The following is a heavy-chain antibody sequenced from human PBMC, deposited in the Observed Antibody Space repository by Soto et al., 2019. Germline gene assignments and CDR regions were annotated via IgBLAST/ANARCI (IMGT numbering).Heavy chain of an antibody. CDR3: AREDCSNGICYGGGIDY. CDR2: IVSSSTST. Sequence: GGSLRLSCAASGFTCSTYSMNWVRQAPGKGLEWVSSIVSSSTSTYYADSLKGRFTISRDNAKNSLYLQMDSLRAEDTAVYYSAREDCSNGICYGGGIDYWGQGTLVTVSS. CDR1: GFTCSTYS. D-gene: IGHD2-8*01. V-gene: IGHV3-21*01. J-gene: IGHJ4*02.